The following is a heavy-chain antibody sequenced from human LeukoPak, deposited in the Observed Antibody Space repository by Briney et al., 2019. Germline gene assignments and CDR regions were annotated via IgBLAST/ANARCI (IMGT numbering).Heavy chain of an antibody. Sequence: EGTLTLSCAHSGFTFRASWMSWLRPAPGKGLARAAHINQDGSEKHFVDSAKGRFTISRDNAKNSLYLQINSLRAEDTALYYCARPLDVWGRGTTVTVSS. CDR2: INQDGSEK. CDR3: ARPLDV. CDR1: GFTFRASW. J-gene: IGHJ6*02. V-gene: IGHV3-7*01.